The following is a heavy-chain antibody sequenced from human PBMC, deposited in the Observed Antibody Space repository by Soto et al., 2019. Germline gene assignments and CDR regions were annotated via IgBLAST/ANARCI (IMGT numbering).Heavy chain of an antibody. CDR3: ARRRRGSSTWFDF. CDR2: SSHNGVT. V-gene: IGHV4-34*02. CDR1: GGSFSPYI. Sequence: QVQLQQWCAGLLTPSETLSLTCAVYGGSFSPYIWSWIRQPPGKGLEWIGESSHNGVTDFSPSVKSRATVSVDTSQNPFSLNLASLTAADTALYYCARRRRGSSTWFDFWGQGTLVAVSS. J-gene: IGHJ4*02. D-gene: IGHD3-16*01.